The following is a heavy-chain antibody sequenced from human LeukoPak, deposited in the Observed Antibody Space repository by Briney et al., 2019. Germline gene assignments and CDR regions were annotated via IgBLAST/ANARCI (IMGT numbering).Heavy chain of an antibody. D-gene: IGHD2-2*02. V-gene: IGHV3-30*02. Sequence: GGSLRLSCVASGFIFNTYGMHWVRQAPGKGLEWVAFIRNDGSDKYYAVSVKGRFTISRENAKNSLYLQMNSLRAEDTAVYYCARDTVVPAAIRGHYYYYMDVWGKGTTVTVSS. CDR2: IRNDGSDK. CDR1: GFIFNTYG. J-gene: IGHJ6*03. CDR3: ARDTVVPAAIRGHYYYYMDV.